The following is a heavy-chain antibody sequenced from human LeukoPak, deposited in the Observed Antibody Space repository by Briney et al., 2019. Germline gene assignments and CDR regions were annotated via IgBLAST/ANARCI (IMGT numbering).Heavy chain of an antibody. CDR2: INWNGGST. V-gene: IGHV3-20*04. D-gene: IGHD3-10*01. J-gene: IGHJ4*02. CDR1: GFTFDDYG. CDR3: ARGPPYYGSGTYVMSHFDS. Sequence: GGSLRLSCAASGFTFDDYGMSWVRQAPGKGLEWVSGINWNGGSTGYADSVKGRFTISRDNAKNSLYLQMNSLRAEDTAVYYCARGPPYYGSGTYVMSHFDSWGQGTLVTVSS.